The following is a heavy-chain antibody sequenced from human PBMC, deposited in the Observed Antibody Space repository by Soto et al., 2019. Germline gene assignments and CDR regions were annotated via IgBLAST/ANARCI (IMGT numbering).Heavy chain of an antibody. CDR2: IKSKNDGGTI. V-gene: IGHV3-15*01. CDR3: TTDPRY. J-gene: IGHJ4*02. Sequence: EVQLVESGGGVVEPGGSLRLSCALSGLTFSKTWMSWVRQSPVKGLEWVGRIKSKNDGGTIDRIAPVKDRFIISRDDSKDPVYLPMNSLQTKDTAVYYCTTDPRYWGQGTLVTVSS. CDR1: GLTFSKTW.